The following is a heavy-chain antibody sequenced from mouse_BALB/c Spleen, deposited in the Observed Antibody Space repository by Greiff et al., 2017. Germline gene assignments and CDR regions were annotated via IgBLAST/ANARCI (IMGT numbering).Heavy chain of an antibody. CDR3: ARREDYDYDDAYAMDY. V-gene: IGHV3-2*02. D-gene: IGHD2-4*01. Sequence: EVQLQESGPGLVKPSQSLSLTCTVTGYSITSDYAWNWIRQFPGNKLEWMGYISYSGSTSYNPSLKSRISITRDTSKNQFFLQLNSVTTEDTATYYCARREDYDYDDAYAMDYWGQGTSVTVSS. J-gene: IGHJ4*01. CDR2: ISYSGST. CDR1: GYSITSDYA.